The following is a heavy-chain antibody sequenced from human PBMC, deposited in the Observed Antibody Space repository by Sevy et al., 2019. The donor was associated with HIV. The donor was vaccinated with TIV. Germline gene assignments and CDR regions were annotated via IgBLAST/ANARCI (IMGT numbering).Heavy chain of an antibody. CDR2: FSFGCGKL. Sequence: GGSLRLSCAASGFTFSKYAMSWVRQAPGKGLEWVSTFSFGCGKLNYADSVEGRFTISRDNSKNTLYLQMNSLRAEDTALYYCAREGCSKPHDYWGQGTLVTVSS. D-gene: IGHD2-2*01. J-gene: IGHJ4*02. CDR1: GFTFSKYA. CDR3: AREGCSKPHDY. V-gene: IGHV3-23*01.